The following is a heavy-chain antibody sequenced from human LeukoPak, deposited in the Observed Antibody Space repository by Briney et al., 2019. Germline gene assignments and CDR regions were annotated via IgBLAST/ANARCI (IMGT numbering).Heavy chain of an antibody. D-gene: IGHD6-6*01. Sequence: ASVKVSCKASGYTFTSYGISWVRQAPAQGLEWMGWISAYNGNTNYAQKLQGRVTMTTDTSTSTAYMELRSLRSDDSAVYCCAGDLSIAAPLPDYWGQGTLVTVSS. CDR2: ISAYNGNT. J-gene: IGHJ4*02. V-gene: IGHV1-18*01. CDR3: AGDLSIAAPLPDY. CDR1: GYTFTSYG.